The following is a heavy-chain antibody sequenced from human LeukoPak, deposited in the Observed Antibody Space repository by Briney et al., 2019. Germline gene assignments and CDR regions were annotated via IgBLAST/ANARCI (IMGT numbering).Heavy chain of an antibody. V-gene: IGHV1-2*02. Sequence: ASVKVSCKASGYTFTGYYLHWVRQAPGQGLEWMGWINPNSGGTNYAQKFQGRVTMTRDTSISTAYMELSRLRSDDTAVYYCARAVPSRERIQLWPAPNWFDPWGQGTLVTVSS. CDR1: GYTFTGYY. J-gene: IGHJ5*02. D-gene: IGHD5-18*01. CDR2: INPNSGGT. CDR3: ARAVPSRERIQLWPAPNWFDP.